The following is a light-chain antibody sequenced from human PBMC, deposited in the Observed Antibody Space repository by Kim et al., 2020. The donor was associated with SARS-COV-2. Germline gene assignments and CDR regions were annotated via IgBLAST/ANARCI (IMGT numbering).Light chain of an antibody. CDR1: QSFSSW. CDR2: KTS. V-gene: IGKV1-5*03. CDR3: QQYYNFPIT. J-gene: IGKJ5*01. Sequence: DIQMTQSPSTLSASVGDRVTITCRASQSFSSWLAWYQQKPGKVPKLLIYKTSILESGVPSRFSGSGSGTEFTLTISSLQPDDFATYYCQQYYNFPITYGQGTRREIK.